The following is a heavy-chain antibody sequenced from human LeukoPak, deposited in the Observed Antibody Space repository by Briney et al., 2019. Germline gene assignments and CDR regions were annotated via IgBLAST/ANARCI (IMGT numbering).Heavy chain of an antibody. CDR1: GGSISSGSYY. CDR3: ARDRITEASDAFDI. CDR2: IYYSGST. D-gene: IGHD1-20*01. V-gene: IGHV4-39*02. Sequence: SETLSLTCTVSGGSISSGSYYWSWIRQPAGKGLEWIGSIYYSGSTYYNPSLKSRVTISVDTSKNQFSLKLSSVTAADTAVYYCARDRITEASDAFDIWGQGTMVTVSS. J-gene: IGHJ3*02.